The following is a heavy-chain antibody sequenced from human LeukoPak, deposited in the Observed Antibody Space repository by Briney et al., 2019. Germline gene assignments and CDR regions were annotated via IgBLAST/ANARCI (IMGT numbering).Heavy chain of an antibody. CDR2: ISWNSGSI. CDR3: AREIYDSGSYLSYYFDY. V-gene: IGHV3-9*01. Sequence: GRSLRLSCAASGFTFDDYAMHWVRQAPGKGLEWVSGISWNSGSIGYADSVKGRFTISRDNAKNSLYLQMNSLRAEDTAVYYCAREIYDSGSYLSYYFDYWGQGTLVTVSS. D-gene: IGHD1-26*01. J-gene: IGHJ4*02. CDR1: GFTFDDYA.